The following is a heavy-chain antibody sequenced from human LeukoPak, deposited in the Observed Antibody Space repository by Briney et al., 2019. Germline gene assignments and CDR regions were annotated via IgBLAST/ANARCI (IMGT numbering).Heavy chain of an antibody. D-gene: IGHD6-19*01. V-gene: IGHV1-18*01. CDR1: GYTFTSYG. Sequence: ASVKVSCKASGYTFTSYGISWVRQAPGQGLEWMGWISAYNGNTNYAQKLQGRVTMTTDTSTSTAYMELRSLRSDDTAVYYCARGAVAGSTEHDAFDIWGQGTMVTVSS. CDR3: ARGAVAGSTEHDAFDI. J-gene: IGHJ3*02. CDR2: ISAYNGNT.